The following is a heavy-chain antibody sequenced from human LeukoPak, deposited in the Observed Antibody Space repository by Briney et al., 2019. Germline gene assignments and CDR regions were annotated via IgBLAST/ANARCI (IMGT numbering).Heavy chain of an antibody. D-gene: IGHD5-18*01. J-gene: IGHJ4*02. CDR1: GATFISYA. CDR2: ILPIFGTA. V-gene: IGHV1-69*05. Sequence: SVKVSCKASGATFISYAISWVRQAPGQGLEWMGRILPIFGTANYAQKFQGRVTITTDESTSTAYMELSSLRSEDTAVYYCARDRGRGYSYGYDLDYWGQGTLVTVSS. CDR3: ARDRGRGYSYGYDLDY.